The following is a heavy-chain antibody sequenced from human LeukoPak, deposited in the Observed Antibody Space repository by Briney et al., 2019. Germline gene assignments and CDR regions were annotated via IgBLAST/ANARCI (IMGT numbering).Heavy chain of an antibody. J-gene: IGHJ4*02. CDR2: IYHSGST. CDR1: GGSISSSNW. V-gene: IGHV4-4*02. CDR3: AREHSSGWYPFDY. D-gene: IGHD6-19*01. Sequence: SETLSLTCAVSGGSISSSNWWSWVRQPPGKGLEWIGEIYHSGSTNYNPSLKSRVTISVDKSKNQFSLKLSSVTAADTAVYYCAREHSSGWYPFDYWGQGTLVTVSS.